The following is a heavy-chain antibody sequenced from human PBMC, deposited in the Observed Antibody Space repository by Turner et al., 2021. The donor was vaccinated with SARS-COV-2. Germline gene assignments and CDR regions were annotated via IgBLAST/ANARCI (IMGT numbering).Heavy chain of an antibody. J-gene: IGHJ4*02. D-gene: IGHD4-4*01. CDR1: GFTFSSYG. V-gene: IGHV3-30*18. Sequence: QVQLVESGGGVVQPGRSLRLPCAASGFTFSSYGMHWFRQAPGKGLEWVAVTSYDGSNKYYADSVKGRFTISRDNSKNTLYLQMNSLRAEDTAVYYCAKQQGLYSNPMYYFDYWGQGTLVTVSS. CDR2: TSYDGSNK. CDR3: AKQQGLYSNPMYYFDY.